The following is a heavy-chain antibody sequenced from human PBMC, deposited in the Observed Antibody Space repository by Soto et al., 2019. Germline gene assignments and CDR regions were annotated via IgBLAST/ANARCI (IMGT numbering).Heavy chain of an antibody. V-gene: IGHV3-48*02. CDR1: GFTFSSYS. CDR3: AREGSSDWINWFDH. CDR2: ISSSSSTI. J-gene: IGHJ5*02. Sequence: EVQLVESGGGLVQPGGSLRLSCAASGFTFSSYSMNWVRQAPGKGLEWVSYISSSSSTIYYADSVKGRFTISRDNAKNSLYLQMNSLRDEDTAVYYCAREGSSDWINWFDHWGQGTLVTVSS. D-gene: IGHD6-19*01.